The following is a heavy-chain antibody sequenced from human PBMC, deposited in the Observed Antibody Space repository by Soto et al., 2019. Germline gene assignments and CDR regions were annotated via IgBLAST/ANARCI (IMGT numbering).Heavy chain of an antibody. V-gene: IGHV1-69*06. D-gene: IGHD6-6*01. J-gene: IGHJ4*02. CDR1: GGTFSSYA. Sequence: ASVKVSCKASGGTFSSYAISWVRQAPGQGLEWMGGIIPIFGTANYAQKFQGRVTITADKSTSTAYMELSSLRSEDTAVYYCARGYSSSSAVDYWGQGTLVTSPQ. CDR2: IIPIFGTA. CDR3: ARGYSSSSAVDY.